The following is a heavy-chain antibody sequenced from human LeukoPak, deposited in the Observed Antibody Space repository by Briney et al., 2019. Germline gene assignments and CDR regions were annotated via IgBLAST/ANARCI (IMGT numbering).Heavy chain of an antibody. Sequence: SETLSLTCTVSGDSINGFYWNWIRQPPGKGLEWVAYIYYAGRTTYNPSLKGRVTISVDTSKNQFSLKLTSLTAADTAVYYCARQGRFSYFGMDVWGQGTTVTVSS. CDR3: ARQGRFSYFGMDV. J-gene: IGHJ6*02. CDR2: IYYAGRT. D-gene: IGHD3-3*01. V-gene: IGHV4-59*08. CDR1: GDSINGFY.